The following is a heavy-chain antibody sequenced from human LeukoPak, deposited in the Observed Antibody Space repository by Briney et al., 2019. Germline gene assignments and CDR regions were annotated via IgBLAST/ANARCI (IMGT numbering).Heavy chain of an antibody. Sequence: SETLSLTCTVSGGSISSYYWSWIRQPPGKGLEWIGEINHSGSTNYNPSLKSRVTISVDTSKNQFSLKLSSVTAADTAVYYCARDWSTDYYDSSGLDYWGQGTLVTVSS. V-gene: IGHV4-34*01. J-gene: IGHJ4*02. D-gene: IGHD3-22*01. CDR2: INHSGST. CDR3: ARDWSTDYYDSSGLDY. CDR1: GGSISSYY.